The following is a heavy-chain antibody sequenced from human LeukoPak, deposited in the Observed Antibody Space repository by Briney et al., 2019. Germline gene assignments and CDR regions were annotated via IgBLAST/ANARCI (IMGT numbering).Heavy chain of an antibody. J-gene: IGHJ4*02. CDR2: IYYSGST. Sequence: SETLSLTCTVSGGSISSSSYYWGWIRQPPGKGLEWIGSIYYSGSTYYNPSLKSRVTISVDTSKNQFSLKLSSVTAADTAVYYCARDGLRYSGYDDCFDYWGQGTLVTVSS. V-gene: IGHV4-39*02. CDR1: GGSISSSSYY. CDR3: ARDGLRYSGYDDCFDY. D-gene: IGHD5-12*01.